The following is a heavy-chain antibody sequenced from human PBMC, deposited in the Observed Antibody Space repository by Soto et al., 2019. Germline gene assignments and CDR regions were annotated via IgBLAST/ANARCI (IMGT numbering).Heavy chain of an antibody. J-gene: IGHJ4*02. Sequence: EVQLLESGGGLVQPGGSLRLSCAASGFTFSSYGMTWVRQAPGKGLEWVSFSSATGAGTYYADSVKGRFTISRDNYKNTLDLQMTSLRADDTAVYYCAKDRRAGGNYGFYSDFWGQGALVIVSS. CDR2: SSATGAGT. V-gene: IGHV3-23*01. D-gene: IGHD1-7*01. CDR3: AKDRRAGGNYGFYSDF. CDR1: GFTFSSYG.